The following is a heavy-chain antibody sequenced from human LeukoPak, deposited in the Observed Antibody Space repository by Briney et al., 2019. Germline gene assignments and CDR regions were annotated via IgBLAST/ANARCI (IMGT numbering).Heavy chain of an antibody. CDR2: INPGGDNT. CDR1: GYTFTNYY. V-gene: IGHV1-46*01. CDR3: ATNMYYYGSGSPD. J-gene: IGHJ4*02. D-gene: IGHD3-10*01. Sequence: GASVTVSCKASGYTFTNYYIHWVRQAPGQGLEWMGLINPGGDNTNYAQNFQGRVTMTRDTSASTVYMELSSLRSEDTAVYYCATNMYYYGSGSPDWGQGTLVTVSS.